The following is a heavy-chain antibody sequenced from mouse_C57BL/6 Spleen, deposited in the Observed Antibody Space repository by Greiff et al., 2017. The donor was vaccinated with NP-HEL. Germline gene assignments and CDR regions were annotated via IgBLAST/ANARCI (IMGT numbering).Heavy chain of an antibody. Sequence: QVQLQQSGAELMKPGASVKLSCKATGYTFTGYWIEWVKQRPGHGLEWIGEILPGSGSTNYNEKFKGKATFTADTSSNTAYMQLSSLTTEDSAIYYCATDPLYDYDEGPWFAYWGQGTLVTVSA. CDR3: ATDPLYDYDEGPWFAY. CDR1: GYTFTGYW. V-gene: IGHV1-9*01. CDR2: ILPGSGST. D-gene: IGHD2-4*01. J-gene: IGHJ3*01.